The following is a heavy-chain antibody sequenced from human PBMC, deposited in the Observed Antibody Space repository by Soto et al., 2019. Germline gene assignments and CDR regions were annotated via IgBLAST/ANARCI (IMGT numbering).Heavy chain of an antibody. Sequence: GASVKVSCKASGYTFTSYGISWVRQAPGQGLEWMGWISAYNGNTNYAQKLQGRVTMTTDTSTSTAYMELRSLRSDDTAVYYCARDRGLYYDFWSGYPAWDAFEIWGQGTMVTVSS. CDR3: ARDRGLYYDFWSGYPAWDAFEI. CDR1: GYTFTSYG. V-gene: IGHV1-18*01. D-gene: IGHD3-3*01. J-gene: IGHJ3*02. CDR2: ISAYNGNT.